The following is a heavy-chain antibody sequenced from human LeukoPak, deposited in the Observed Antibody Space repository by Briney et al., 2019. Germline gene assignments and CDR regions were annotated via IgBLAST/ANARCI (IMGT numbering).Heavy chain of an antibody. V-gene: IGHV3-74*01. CDR2: INSDGSST. D-gene: IGHD1-14*01. CDR1: GFTFSSYW. CDR3: ARGTLNIPGEHGAFDY. Sequence: GGSLRLSCAASGFTFSSYWMHWVRQAPGKGLVWVSRINSDGSSTSYADSVKGRFTISRDNAKNSLYLQMNSLRAEDTAVYYCARGTLNIPGEHGAFDYWGQGTLVTVSS. J-gene: IGHJ4*02.